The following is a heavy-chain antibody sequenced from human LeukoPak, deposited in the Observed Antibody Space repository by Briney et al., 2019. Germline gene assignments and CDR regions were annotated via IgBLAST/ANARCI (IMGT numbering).Heavy chain of an antibody. D-gene: IGHD1-14*01. CDR1: GFTFSSYA. Sequence: GGSLRLSCAASGFTFSSYAMSWVRHAPGKGLEWVSAISGSGGSTYYADSVKGRFTISRDNSKNTLYLQMNSLRAEDTAVYYCAKVTVGSNCFDYWGQGTLVTVSS. J-gene: IGHJ4*02. CDR2: ISGSGGST. V-gene: IGHV3-23*01. CDR3: AKVTVGSNCFDY.